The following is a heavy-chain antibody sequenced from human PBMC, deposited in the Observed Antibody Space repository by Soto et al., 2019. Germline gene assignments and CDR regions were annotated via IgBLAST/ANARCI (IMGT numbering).Heavy chain of an antibody. CDR2: IYPGDSDA. CDR1: GYSFTNYW. V-gene: IGHV5-51*01. Sequence: PGESLKISCKGSGYSFTNYWIAWVRQMPGKGLEWMGIIYPGDSDARYSPSFHGQVTISADKSISTAYLQWSSLKASDTAMFYCARHGAGGSGDKGYYGMDVWGQGTTVTVSS. D-gene: IGHD3-10*01. CDR3: ARHGAGGSGDKGYYGMDV. J-gene: IGHJ6*02.